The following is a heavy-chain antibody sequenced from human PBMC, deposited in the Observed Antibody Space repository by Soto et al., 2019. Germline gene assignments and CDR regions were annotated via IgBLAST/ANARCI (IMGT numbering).Heavy chain of an antibody. J-gene: IGHJ3*02. CDR2: ISYDGSNK. CDR3: ARTSIAAAGNAFDI. D-gene: IGHD6-13*01. Sequence: QVQLVESGGGVVQPGRSLRLSCAASGFTFSSYAMHWVRQAPGKGLEWVAVISYDGSNKYYADSVKGRFTISRDNSKNTLDLQMNSLRAEDTAVYYCARTSIAAAGNAFDIWGQGTMVTVSS. V-gene: IGHV3-30-3*01. CDR1: GFTFSSYA.